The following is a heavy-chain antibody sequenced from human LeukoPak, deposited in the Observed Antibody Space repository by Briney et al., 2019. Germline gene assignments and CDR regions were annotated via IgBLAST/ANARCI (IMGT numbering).Heavy chain of an antibody. J-gene: IGHJ4*02. CDR2: MNPNSGNT. V-gene: IGHV1-8*01. D-gene: IGHD6-6*01. CDR3: ARLDSNSSGRGFDY. CDR1: GYTFTSYD. Sequence: VASVKVSCKASGYTFTSYDINWVRRATGQGLEWMGWMNPNSGNTGYAQKFQGRVTMTRNTSISTAYMELSSLRSEDTAVYYCARLDSNSSGRGFDYWGQGTLVTVSS.